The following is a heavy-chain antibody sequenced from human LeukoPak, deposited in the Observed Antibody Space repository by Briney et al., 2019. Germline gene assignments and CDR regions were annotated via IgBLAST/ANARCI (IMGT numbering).Heavy chain of an antibody. CDR1: GGTFSSYA. D-gene: IGHD3-16*01. Sequence: GASVKVSCKASGGTFSSYAISWVRQAPGQGLEWMGRIIPIPGIANYAQKFQGRVTITADKSTSTAYMELSSLRSEDTAVYYCVSGALGDHYYYYGMDVWGQGTTVTVSS. J-gene: IGHJ6*02. CDR2: IIPIPGIA. CDR3: VSGALGDHYYYYGMDV. V-gene: IGHV1-69*04.